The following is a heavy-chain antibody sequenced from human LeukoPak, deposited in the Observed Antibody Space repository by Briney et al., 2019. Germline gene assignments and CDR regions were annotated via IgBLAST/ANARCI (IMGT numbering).Heavy chain of an antibody. Sequence: PGGSLRLSCVASGFTFSSYSMNWVRQAPGKGLEWVSSSSSSSSYIYYADSVKGRFTISRDNAKNTLYLQMNSLRAEDTAVYYCARVDGGNSAYYYYYGMDVWGQGTTVTVSS. D-gene: IGHD4-23*01. CDR1: GFTFSSYS. CDR2: SSSSSSYI. V-gene: IGHV3-21*01. CDR3: ARVDGGNSAYYYYYGMDV. J-gene: IGHJ6*02.